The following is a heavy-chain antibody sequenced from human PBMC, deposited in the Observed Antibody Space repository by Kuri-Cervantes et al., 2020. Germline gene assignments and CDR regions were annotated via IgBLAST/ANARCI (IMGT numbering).Heavy chain of an antibody. Sequence: SETLSLTCTVSGGSISSGDYYWSWIRQPPGKGLEWIGYIYYSGSTNYNPSLKSRVTISLDTSKNQFSLKLSSVIAADTAIYYCARGVWQQPVLGALDIWGQGTTVTVSS. CDR3: ARGVWQQPVLGALDI. CDR2: IYYSGST. D-gene: IGHD6-13*01. J-gene: IGHJ3*02. V-gene: IGHV4-61*08. CDR1: GGSISSGDYY.